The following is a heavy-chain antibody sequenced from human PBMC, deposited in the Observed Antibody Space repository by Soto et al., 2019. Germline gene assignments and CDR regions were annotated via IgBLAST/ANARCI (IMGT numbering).Heavy chain of an antibody. CDR1: GYSISSGHS. CDR3: ARGSTWQGRDWFDP. D-gene: IGHD6-13*01. V-gene: IGHV4-38-2*01. CDR2: IFHTGST. J-gene: IGHJ5*02. Sequence: SETLSLTCAVSGYSISSGHSWGWIRQPPGKGLEWIGSIFHTGSTYYNPSLKSRVTFSIDTSKTLISLKVRSVTAADTAVYYCARGSTWQGRDWFDPWGQGTLVTVSS.